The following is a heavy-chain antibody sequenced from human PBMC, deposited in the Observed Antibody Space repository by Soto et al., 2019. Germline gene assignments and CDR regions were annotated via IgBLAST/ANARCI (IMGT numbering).Heavy chain of an antibody. CDR1: GGSIGNYY. CDR2: IFYSGTANYNPT. V-gene: IGHV4-59*01. D-gene: IGHD2-2*01. Sequence: SETLPLTCTVAGGSIGNYYWSCILQPPGPGLEWIGDIFYSGTANYNPTNYNPSLKSRVTMSVDTSKNQFSLRLGPVTATDTAVYYRATLYTSFSYIAMDVWGKGTTVTVSS. J-gene: IGHJ6*04. CDR3: ATLYTSFSYIAMDV.